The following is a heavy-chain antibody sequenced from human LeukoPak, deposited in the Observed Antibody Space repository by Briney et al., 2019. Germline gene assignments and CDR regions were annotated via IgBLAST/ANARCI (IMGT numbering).Heavy chain of an antibody. Sequence: PGGPLRLSCAASGFTVSSNYMSWVRQAPGKGLEWVSVIYSGGSTYYADSVKGRFTISRDNSKNTLYLQMNSLRAEDTAVYYCARGAGPDASDIWGQGTMVTVSS. V-gene: IGHV3-66*02. CDR2: IYSGGST. CDR3: ARGAGPDASDI. J-gene: IGHJ3*02. CDR1: GFTVSSNY.